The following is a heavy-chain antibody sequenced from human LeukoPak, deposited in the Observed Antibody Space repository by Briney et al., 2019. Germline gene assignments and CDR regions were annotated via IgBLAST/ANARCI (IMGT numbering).Heavy chain of an antibody. V-gene: IGHV4-59*01. CDR3: ARDRVVYYFDH. CDR2: IYYSGST. J-gene: IGHJ4*02. Sequence: SETLSLTCTVSGGSLSSYYWTWIRQPPGKGLEWLVYIYYSGSTNYNPPPTSRVTMSVDTSKNQFSLKLNSVTAADTAVYYCARDRVVYYFDHGGQGPRVTVA. CDR1: GGSLSSYY. D-gene: IGHD2-21*01.